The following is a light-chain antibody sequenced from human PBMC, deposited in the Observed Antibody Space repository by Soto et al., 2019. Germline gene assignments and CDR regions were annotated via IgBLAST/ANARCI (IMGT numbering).Light chain of an antibody. CDR1: QSVSSY. CDR3: QQRSNWPIT. Sequence: EIVLTQSPAILSSSPEERATLSCRASQSVSSYLAWYQQKPGQAPRLLIYDASNRATGIPARFSGSGSGTDFTLTISSLEPEDCAVYYCQQRSNWPITFGQGTRLEIK. V-gene: IGKV3-11*01. CDR2: DAS. J-gene: IGKJ5*01.